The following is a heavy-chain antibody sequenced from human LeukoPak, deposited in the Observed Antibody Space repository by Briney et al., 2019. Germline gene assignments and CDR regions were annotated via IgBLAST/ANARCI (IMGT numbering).Heavy chain of an antibody. CDR2: ISAYNGNT. D-gene: IGHD6-19*01. J-gene: IGHJ4*02. CDR1: GYTFTISA. CDR3: ARELSSSGYYSDY. Sequence: GASVKVSCKASGYTFTISAIHWVRQAPGQSLEWMGWISAYNGNTNYAQKLQDRVTMTTDTSTSTAYMELRSLRSDDTAVYYCARELSSSGYYSDYWGQGTLVTVSS. V-gene: IGHV1-18*01.